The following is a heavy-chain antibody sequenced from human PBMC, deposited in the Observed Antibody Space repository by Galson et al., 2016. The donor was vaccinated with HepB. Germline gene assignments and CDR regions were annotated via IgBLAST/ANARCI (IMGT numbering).Heavy chain of an antibody. CDR3: VQGSTAPAV. D-gene: IGHD1-26*01. J-gene: IGHJ6*04. V-gene: IGHV3-23*01. CDR1: GFTFSNYG. Sequence: SLRLSCAASGFTFSNYGMTWVRQAPGKGLEVVSSISRSGDSTDYADSVKGWFTIFIDNSKNTLSLQMNSLTADDTAIYYCVQGSTAPAVWGKGTTVTVSS. CDR2: ISRSGDST.